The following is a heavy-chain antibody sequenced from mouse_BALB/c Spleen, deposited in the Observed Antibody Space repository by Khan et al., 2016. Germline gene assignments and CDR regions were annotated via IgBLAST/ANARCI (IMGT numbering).Heavy chain of an antibody. CDR1: GFDFSRYW. V-gene: IGHV4-1*02. CDR3: ARGNDAPGSLDY. CDR2: INPDGSTI. J-gene: IGHJ2*01. D-gene: IGHD2-2*01. Sequence: EVKLLESGGGLVQPGGSLKLSCAASGFDFSRYWMSWVRQAPGKGLEWIGAINPDGSTITYAPSLKDKFIISRDNAKNTLYLQMTKLRSEDPALYYCARGNDAPGSLDYWGQGTTLTVSS.